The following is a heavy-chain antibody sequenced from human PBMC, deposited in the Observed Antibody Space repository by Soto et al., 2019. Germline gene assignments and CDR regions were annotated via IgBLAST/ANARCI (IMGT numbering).Heavy chain of an antibody. Sequence: EVQLLESGGDLVQPGRSLRLSCAASGFTFSGYAMSWVRQAPGKGLDWVSVIHGGGNSASDADSVKGRFTISRDNSKNTLYLQMSSRRGEDTAVYYCAKNRGRVTTSGHCDYWGQGTLVTVSS. CDR2: IHGGGNSA. J-gene: IGHJ4*02. CDR3: AKNRGRVTTSGHCDY. D-gene: IGHD4-17*01. V-gene: IGHV3-23*01. CDR1: GFTFSGYA.